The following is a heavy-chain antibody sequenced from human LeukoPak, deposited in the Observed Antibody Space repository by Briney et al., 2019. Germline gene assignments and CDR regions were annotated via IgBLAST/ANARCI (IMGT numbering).Heavy chain of an antibody. D-gene: IGHD2-2*01. CDR2: ISSSSSYI. J-gene: IGHJ6*02. CDR3: ARDRIYCSSTSCYYYYGMDV. Sequence: GGSLRLSCAASGFTFSSYSMNWVRQAPGKGLEWVSSISSSSSYIYYADSVKGRFTISRDNAKNSLYLQMNSLRAEDTAVYYCARDRIYCSSTSCYYYYGMDVWGQGTTVTVSS. CDR1: GFTFSSYS. V-gene: IGHV3-21*01.